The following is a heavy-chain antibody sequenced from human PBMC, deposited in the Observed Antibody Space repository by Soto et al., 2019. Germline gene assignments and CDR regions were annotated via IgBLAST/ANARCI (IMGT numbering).Heavy chain of an antibody. D-gene: IGHD5-12*01. CDR2: ISGSGGST. V-gene: IGHV3-23*01. Sequence: EVQLLESGGGLVQPGGSLRLSCAASGFTFSSYAMSWVRQAPGKGLEWVSTISGSGGSTYYADSVKGRFTISRDTSKITLSLQMNSMRAEDTAVYYCAQERLRSYYYYYYYMDVWGKGTTVTVSS. CDR1: GFTFSSYA. CDR3: AQERLRSYYYYYYYMDV. J-gene: IGHJ6*03.